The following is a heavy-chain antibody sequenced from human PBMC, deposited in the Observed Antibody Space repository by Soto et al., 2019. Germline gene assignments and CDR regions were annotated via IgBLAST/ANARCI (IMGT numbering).Heavy chain of an antibody. V-gene: IGHV4-59*01. Sequence: SETLSLPCTVSGGSLSSYSWRWIRQRPGKGLEWIGYIYYSGSTSYNPSLKSRVTISVDMSKNQFYLRLNSVTAADTAVYYCARDRAAAAPDYWGQGTLVTVS. D-gene: IGHD6-13*01. CDR2: IYYSGST. CDR3: ARDRAAAAPDY. J-gene: IGHJ4*02. CDR1: GGSLSSYS.